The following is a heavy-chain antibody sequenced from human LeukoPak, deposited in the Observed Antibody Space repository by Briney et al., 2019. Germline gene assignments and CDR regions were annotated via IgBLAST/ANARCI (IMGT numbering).Heavy chain of an antibody. J-gene: IGHJ3*02. Sequence: SETLSLTCTVSGYSISSGYCWGWIRQPPGKGLEWIGTIYHDGRTYFNPSLKSRVTISLDTSKNQFSLKLSSVTAADTAVYYCGGYYDSSGEDAFDIWGQGTMVTVSS. V-gene: IGHV4-38-2*02. CDR2: IYHDGRT. CDR1: GYSISSGYC. D-gene: IGHD3-22*01. CDR3: GGYYDSSGEDAFDI.